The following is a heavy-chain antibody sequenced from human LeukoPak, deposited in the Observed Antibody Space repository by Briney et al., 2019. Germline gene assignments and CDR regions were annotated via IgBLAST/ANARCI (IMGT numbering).Heavy chain of an antibody. CDR2: INPNSGGT. CDR1: GYTFTGYY. D-gene: IGHD1-1*01. J-gene: IGHJ4*02. V-gene: IGHV1-2*02. CDR3: ARGLGELERRTFDY. Sequence: GASVKVSCKASGYTFTGYYMHWVRQAPGQGLEWMGWINPNSGGTNYAQKFQGRVTMTRDTSISTAYMELSRLRSDDTAVYYCARGLGELERRTFDYWGQGTLVTVSS.